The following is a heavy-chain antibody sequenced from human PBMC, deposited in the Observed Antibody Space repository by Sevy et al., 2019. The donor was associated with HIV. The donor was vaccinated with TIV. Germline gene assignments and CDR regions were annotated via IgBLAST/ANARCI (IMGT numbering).Heavy chain of an antibody. CDR2: IYGDDHK. V-gene: IGHV2-5*02. Sequence: SGPTLVNPTQTLTLTWTFSGFSLSTSEVGVGWIRQPPGKAPEWLALIYGDDHKHYSPSLKSRLTITKDTSKNQVVLTMTNVDPVETATYYCAHGRRYCGYTTCYMARFDPWGQGALVTVSS. CDR1: GFSLSTSEVG. J-gene: IGHJ5*02. CDR3: AHGRRYCGYTTCYMARFDP. D-gene: IGHD2-2*02.